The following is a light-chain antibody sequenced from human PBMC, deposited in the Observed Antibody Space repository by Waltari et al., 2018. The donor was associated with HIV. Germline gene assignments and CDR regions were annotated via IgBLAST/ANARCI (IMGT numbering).Light chain of an antibody. CDR2: GAS. CDR3: QHCGDASNT. V-gene: IGKV3-20*01. J-gene: IGKJ2*01. CDR1: QIIGNAY. Sequence: EIVLTQSPGTLSLSPGKRATLSCRASQIIGNAYLAWYQQKPGQAPRLLISGASSRANGVPDRFSGSGSETDFTLTISRLEPEDFAVYYCQHCGDASNTFGQGTKLEV.